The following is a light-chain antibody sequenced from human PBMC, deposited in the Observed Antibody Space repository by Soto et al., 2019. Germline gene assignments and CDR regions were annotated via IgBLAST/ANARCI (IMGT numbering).Light chain of an antibody. CDR2: HAS. CDR3: QQYAGSPLT. CDR1: QSVGNNY. V-gene: IGKV3-20*01. Sequence: ENVLTQSPGTLSLSPGERAILSCRASQSVGNNYLGWFQQKPGRAPRLVIYHASNRATGVPDRFSGSGSGTDFTLTISRLDPEDFAVYYCQQYAGSPLTFGGGTRVEI. J-gene: IGKJ4*01.